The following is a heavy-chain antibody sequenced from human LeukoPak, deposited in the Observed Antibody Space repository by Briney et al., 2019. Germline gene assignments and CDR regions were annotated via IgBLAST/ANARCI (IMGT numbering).Heavy chain of an antibody. V-gene: IGHV3-7*01. CDR2: IKQDGSEK. D-gene: IGHD1-26*01. J-gene: IGHJ4*02. CDR1: GFTFSSYR. CDR3: ARDTRTFDY. Sequence: GGSLRLSCAASGFTFSSYRMNWVRQAPGKGLEWVANIKQDGSEKYYVDSVWGRFTISRDNAKNSLFLQMNSLRAEDTAVYYCARDTRTFDYWGQGTLVTVSS.